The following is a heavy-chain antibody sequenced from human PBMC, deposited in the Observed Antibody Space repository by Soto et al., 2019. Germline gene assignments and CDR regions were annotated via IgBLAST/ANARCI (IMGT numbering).Heavy chain of an antibody. V-gene: IGHV4-39*01. J-gene: IGHJ4*02. D-gene: IGHD1-1*01. CDR1: GGSISSSSYY. CDR2: IYYSGST. CDR3: ARHVGWNDVLNYFDY. Sequence: QLQLQESGPGLVKPSETLSLTCTVSGGSISSSSYYWGWIRQPPGKGLEWIGSIYYSGSTYYNPSLKSRVTISVDTSKNQFSLKLSSVTAADTAVYYCARHVGWNDVLNYFDYWGQGTLVTVSS.